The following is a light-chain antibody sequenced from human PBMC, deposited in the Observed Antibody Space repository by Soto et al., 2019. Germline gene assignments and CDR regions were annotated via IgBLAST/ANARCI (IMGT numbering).Light chain of an antibody. CDR3: QQSYSPPRT. CDR2: DAS. J-gene: IGKJ1*01. Sequence: EIVLTQSPATLSFSPGERSTLSCRCSQSVSSYLAWYQQKPGQAPRLLIYDASNRATGIPARFSGSGSGTDFTLTISSLQPEDFATYYCQQSYSPPRTFGQGTKV. V-gene: IGKV3-11*01. CDR1: QSVSSY.